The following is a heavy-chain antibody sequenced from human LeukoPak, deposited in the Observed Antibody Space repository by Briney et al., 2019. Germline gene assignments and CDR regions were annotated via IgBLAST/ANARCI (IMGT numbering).Heavy chain of an antibody. J-gene: IGHJ5*02. Sequence: EVSVKVSCKTSGYSFTDYYIHWVRQAPGQGLEWMGWINTKSGRTSSARKFQGRVTMTRDPSITTVYMDMAWLTSDDTAIYFCARADFIDAGPYLIGPWGQGTLVTVSS. D-gene: IGHD3-3*01. V-gene: IGHV1-2*02. CDR3: ARADFIDAGPYLIGP. CDR1: GYSFTDYY. CDR2: INTKSGRT.